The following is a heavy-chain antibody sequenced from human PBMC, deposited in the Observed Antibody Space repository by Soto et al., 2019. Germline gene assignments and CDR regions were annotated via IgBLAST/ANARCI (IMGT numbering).Heavy chain of an antibody. CDR2: IYYSGST. Sequence: PSETLSLTCTVSGGSISSGGYYWSWIRQHPGKGLEWIGYIYYSGSTYYNPSLKSRVTISVDTSKNQFSLKLSSVTAADTAVYYCARGARRREYGMDVWGQGTTVTVSS. D-gene: IGHD1-26*01. J-gene: IGHJ6*02. CDR3: ARGARRREYGMDV. V-gene: IGHV4-31*03. CDR1: GGSISSGGYY.